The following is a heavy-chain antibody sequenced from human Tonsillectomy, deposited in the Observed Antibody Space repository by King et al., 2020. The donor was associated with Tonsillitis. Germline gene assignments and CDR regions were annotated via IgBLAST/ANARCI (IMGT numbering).Heavy chain of an antibody. CDR2: IKSKTDGGTT. Sequence: VQLVESGGGLVKPGGSLRLSCAASGFTFSNAWMSWVRQAPGKGLEWVGRIKSKTDGGTTDYAAPVKGRFTISRDDSKNTLYLQMNSLKTEDTAVYYCTTEAVEKQSEGRLFDHWGQGTLVTVSS. D-gene: IGHD6-19*01. V-gene: IGHV3-15*01. CDR3: TTEAVEKQSEGRLFDH. J-gene: IGHJ4*02. CDR1: GFTFSNAW.